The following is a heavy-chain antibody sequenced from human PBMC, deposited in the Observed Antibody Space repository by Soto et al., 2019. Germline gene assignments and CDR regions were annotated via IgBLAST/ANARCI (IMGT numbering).Heavy chain of an antibody. Sequence: EVQLVESGGVVVQPGGSLRLSCAASGFTFDDYTMHWVRQAPGKGLEWVSLISWDGGSTYYADSVKGRFTISRDNSKNSLYLQMNSLRTEETALYYCAKDDGSGSYLYSTPDYWGQGTLVTVSS. CDR3: AKDDGSGSYLYSTPDY. CDR2: ISWDGGST. V-gene: IGHV3-43*01. D-gene: IGHD3-10*01. J-gene: IGHJ4*02. CDR1: GFTFDDYT.